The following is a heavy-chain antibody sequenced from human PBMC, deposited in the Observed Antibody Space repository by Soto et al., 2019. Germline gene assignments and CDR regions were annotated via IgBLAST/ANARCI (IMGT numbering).Heavy chain of an antibody. V-gene: IGHV1-3*01. CDR2: INAGNGNT. J-gene: IGHJ4*02. Sequence: ASVKVSCKASGYTFTAYAIQWVRQAPGRRLEWMGWINAGNGNTKYSQNFQGRVTITRDTSASTAYMQLSSLRSEDTAMYFCARGVGSGHSIAYSFDYWGKGNLVTVPS. CDR1: GYTFTAYA. CDR3: ARGVGSGHSIAYSFDY. D-gene: IGHD3-3*01.